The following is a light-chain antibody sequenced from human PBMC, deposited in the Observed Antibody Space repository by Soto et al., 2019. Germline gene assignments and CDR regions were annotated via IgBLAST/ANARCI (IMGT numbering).Light chain of an antibody. Sequence: QSALTQPPSASGSPGQSVTISCTGTSSDVGGYNYVSWYQQHPGKAPKLMIYEVSKRPSGVPDRFSGSKSGNTASLTVSGLQAEDEADYYCSSYAGSNWVFGGGPRSPS. CDR2: EVS. J-gene: IGLJ3*02. V-gene: IGLV2-8*01. CDR1: SSDVGGYNY. CDR3: SSYAGSNWV.